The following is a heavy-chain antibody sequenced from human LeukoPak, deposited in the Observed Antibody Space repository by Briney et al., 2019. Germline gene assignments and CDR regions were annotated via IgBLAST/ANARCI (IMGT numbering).Heavy chain of an antibody. CDR1: GFTFGDYA. CDR3: YYYGSGSYYNGTYNWFDP. Sequence: GRSLRLSCTASGFTFGDYAMSWFRQAPGKGLEWVGFIRSKAYGGTTEYAASVKGRFTISRDDYKSIAYLQMNSLKTEDTAVYYCYYYGSGSYYNGTYNWFDPWGQGTLVTVSP. V-gene: IGHV3-49*03. J-gene: IGHJ5*02. D-gene: IGHD3-10*01. CDR2: IRSKAYGGTT.